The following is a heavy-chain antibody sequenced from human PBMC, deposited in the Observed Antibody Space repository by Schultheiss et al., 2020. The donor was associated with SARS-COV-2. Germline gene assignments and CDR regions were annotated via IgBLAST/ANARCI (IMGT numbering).Heavy chain of an antibody. CDR2: INAGNGNT. Sequence: ASVKVSCKASGYTFTSYAMHWVRQAPGQRLEWMGWINAGNGNTKYSQKFQGRVTITRDTSASTAYMELSSLRSEDTAVYYCARERVLYSSSWSWLFDYWGQGTLVTVSS. J-gene: IGHJ4*02. V-gene: IGHV1-3*01. CDR3: ARERVLYSSSWSWLFDY. CDR1: GYTFTSYA. D-gene: IGHD6-13*01.